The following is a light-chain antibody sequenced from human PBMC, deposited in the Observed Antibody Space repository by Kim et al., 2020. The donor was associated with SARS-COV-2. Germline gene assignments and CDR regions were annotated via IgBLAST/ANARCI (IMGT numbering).Light chain of an antibody. CDR2: RDN. CDR3: QVWDNSLGV. V-gene: IGLV3-1*01. J-gene: IGLJ2*01. CDR1: NLQFKY. Sequence: SYELTQPPSVSVSPGETATISCTGDNLQFKYVCWYQRTAGHSPVLVLYRDNKRPSGIPERFSGSNSGITATLTISGTQAMDEADYYCQVWDNSLGVFGAGTKLTVL.